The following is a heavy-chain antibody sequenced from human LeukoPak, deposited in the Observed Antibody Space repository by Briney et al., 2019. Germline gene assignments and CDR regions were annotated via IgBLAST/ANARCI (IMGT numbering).Heavy chain of an antibody. D-gene: IGHD1-7*01. V-gene: IGHV4-31*03. CDR1: GGSISSGGYY. J-gene: IGHJ4*02. CDR3: ARGQIGTTFLL. CDR2: IYYSGSI. Sequence: SQTLSLTCTVSGGSISSGGYYWSWIRQHPGKGLEWIGYIYYSGSIYYNPSLKSRVTISVDTSKNQFSLKLSSVTAADTAVYYCARGQIGTTFLLWGQGTLVTVSS.